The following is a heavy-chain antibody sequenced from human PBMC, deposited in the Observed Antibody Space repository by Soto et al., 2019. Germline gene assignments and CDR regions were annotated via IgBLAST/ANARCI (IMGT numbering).Heavy chain of an antibody. J-gene: IGHJ6*03. Sequence: EVQLVESGGGLVQPGRSLRLSCAASGFSFDEYAMHWVRQAPGKGLEWVSGVSCNSGTMGYGDSVRGRFAISRDNAKNSLYLQMNSLTTEDTALYYCAKGFCSSTRCLTYSYMDVWGKWTTVTVSS. CDR2: VSCNSGTM. CDR3: AKGFCSSTRCLTYSYMDV. V-gene: IGHV3-9*01. CDR1: GFSFDEYA. D-gene: IGHD2-2*01.